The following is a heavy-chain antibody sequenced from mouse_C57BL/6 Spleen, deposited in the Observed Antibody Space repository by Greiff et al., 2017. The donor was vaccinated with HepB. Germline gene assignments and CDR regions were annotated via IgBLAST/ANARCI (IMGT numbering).Heavy chain of an antibody. J-gene: IGHJ3*01. CDR1: GFSLSTSGMG. Sequence: QVTLKECGPGILQSSQTLSLTCSFSGFSLSTSGMGVSWIRQPSGKGLEWLAHIYWDDDKRYNPSLKSRLTISKDTSRNQVFLKITSVDTADTATYYCARTYDGYYEAYWGQGTLVTVSA. V-gene: IGHV8-12*01. CDR3: ARTYDGYYEAY. CDR2: IYWDDDK. D-gene: IGHD2-3*01.